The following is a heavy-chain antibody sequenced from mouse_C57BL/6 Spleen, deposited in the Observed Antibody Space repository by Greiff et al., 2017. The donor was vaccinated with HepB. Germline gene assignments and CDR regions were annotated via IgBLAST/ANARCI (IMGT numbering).Heavy chain of an antibody. CDR1: GFNIKDDY. V-gene: IGHV14-4*01. CDR3: ATVGRRDY. Sequence: EVQLQQSGAELVRPGASVKLSCTASGFNIKDDYMHWVKQRPEQGLEWIGWIDPENGDTEYASKFQGKATITADKSSNTAYLQLSSLTSEDAAVYYDATVGRRDYWGQGTTLTVSS. D-gene: IGHD4-1*01. J-gene: IGHJ2*01. CDR2: IDPENGDT.